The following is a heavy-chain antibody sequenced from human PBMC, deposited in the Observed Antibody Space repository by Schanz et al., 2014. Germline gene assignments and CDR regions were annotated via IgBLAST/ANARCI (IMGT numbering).Heavy chain of an antibody. D-gene: IGHD2-8*02. CDR1: GFTFSAYA. V-gene: IGHV3-23*01. Sequence: VHLLESGGGVVQPGRSLRLSCATSGFTFSAYAMTWVRQIPGKGLEWVSAISASGGTTYYADSVKGRFTISRDNSKNTLYLQMNSLRAEDTAVYYCAKSLESCPGGRCSRGYFDYWGQGTLVTVSS. CDR3: AKSLESCPGGRCSRGYFDY. J-gene: IGHJ4*02. CDR2: ISASGGTT.